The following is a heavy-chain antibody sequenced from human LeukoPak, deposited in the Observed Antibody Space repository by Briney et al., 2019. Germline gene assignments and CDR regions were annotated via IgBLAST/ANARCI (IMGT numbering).Heavy chain of an antibody. CDR2: INPNSGGT. Sequence: ASVKVSCKASGYTFRNYGINWVRQAPGQGLEWMGWINPNSGGTNYAQKFQGRVTMTRDTSISTAYMELSRPRSDDTAVYYCARRLTYGYYYYYMDVWGKGTTVTVSS. D-gene: IGHD4-17*01. J-gene: IGHJ6*03. CDR3: ARRLTYGYYYYYMDV. V-gene: IGHV1-2*02. CDR1: GYTFRNYG.